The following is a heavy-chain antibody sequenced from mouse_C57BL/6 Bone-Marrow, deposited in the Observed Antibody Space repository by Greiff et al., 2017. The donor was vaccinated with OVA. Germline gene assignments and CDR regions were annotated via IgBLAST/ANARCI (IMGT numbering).Heavy chain of an antibody. CDR2: ISNLAYCI. CDR3: AGLGNYSWYFDV. CDR1: GFTFSDYG. D-gene: IGHD2-1*01. Sequence: EVKVVESGGGLAQPGGSLKLSCAASGFTFSDYGMAWVRQAPRKGLEWVAFISNLAYCIYFADNVTGRFTISRENAKNTLYLEMSSLRSEDTAMYYCAGLGNYSWYFDVWGTGTTVTVSS. V-gene: IGHV5-15*01. J-gene: IGHJ1*03.